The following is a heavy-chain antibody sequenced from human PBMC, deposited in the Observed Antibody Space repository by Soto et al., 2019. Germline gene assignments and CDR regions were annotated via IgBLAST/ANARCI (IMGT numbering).Heavy chain of an antibody. V-gene: IGHV4-38-2*02. CDR2: MSHGGST. CDR3: AREANGSASYWEYFVDY. D-gene: IGHD3-10*01. J-gene: IGHJ4*02. Sequence: KPSETLSLTCAVSGYSISSGYYWGWIRQPPGKGLEWIGSMSHGGSTYYNPSLKSRVTISVDSSKNQFSVRLSSVTAADTAVYYCAREANGSASYWEYFVDYWGQGALVTVSS. CDR1: GYSISSGYY.